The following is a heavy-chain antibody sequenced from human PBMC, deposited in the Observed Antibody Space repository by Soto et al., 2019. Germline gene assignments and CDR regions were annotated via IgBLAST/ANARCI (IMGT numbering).Heavy chain of an antibody. V-gene: IGHV3-30*03. CDR3: ARDRSNTWSFDY. D-gene: IGHD6-13*01. Sequence: PGGSLRLSYAASGFTFRNYGMHWVRQAPGKGLEWMAVISDDGRDFYYADSVGARFTIARDHSKNTLYLQMNSLSAEDTAVYYCARDRSNTWSFDYWGQGTLVTVSS. CDR2: ISDDGRDF. CDR1: GFTFRNYG. J-gene: IGHJ4*02.